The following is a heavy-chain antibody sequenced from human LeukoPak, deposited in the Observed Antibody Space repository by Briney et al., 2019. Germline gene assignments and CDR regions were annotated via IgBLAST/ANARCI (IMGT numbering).Heavy chain of an antibody. Sequence: GGSLRLSCAASGLTFSSYWMSWVRQAPGKGLEWVANIKQDGSEKYYVDSVKGRFTISRDNAKNSLYLQMNSLRAEDTAVYYCARADQYYDFWSAGWYFDYWGQGTLVTVSS. J-gene: IGHJ4*02. V-gene: IGHV3-7*01. CDR1: GLTFSSYW. D-gene: IGHD3-3*01. CDR2: IKQDGSEK. CDR3: ARADQYYDFWSAGWYFDY.